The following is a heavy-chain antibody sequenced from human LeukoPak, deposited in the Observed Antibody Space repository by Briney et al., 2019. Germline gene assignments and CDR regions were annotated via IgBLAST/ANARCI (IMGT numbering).Heavy chain of an antibody. CDR2: IYSGGST. V-gene: IGHV3-66*01. D-gene: IGHD3-16*01. J-gene: IGHJ4*02. CDR3: ARLGDYDGNPGY. Sequence: GGSLRLSCATSGFTVSSYYMGWVRQTPGKGLECVSIIYSGGSTYYADSVKGRFTISRDNSKNTLYLQMHSLRADDTAVYHCARLGDYDGNPGYWGQGTLVTVSS. CDR1: GFTVSSYY.